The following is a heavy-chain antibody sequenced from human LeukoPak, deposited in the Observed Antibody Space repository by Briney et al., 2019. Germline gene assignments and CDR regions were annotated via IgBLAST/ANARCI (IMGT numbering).Heavy chain of an antibody. V-gene: IGHV1-2*02. J-gene: IGHJ3*02. CDR1: GYTFTGYY. Sequence: GASVKVSFKASGYTFTGYYMHWVRQAPGQGLEWMGWINPNSGGTNFAQKFQGRVTMTRDTSITTAYMELSRLTSDDTAVYYCARDNGNWNGYAFDIWGQGTMVTVSS. D-gene: IGHD1-1*01. CDR3: ARDNGNWNGYAFDI. CDR2: INPNSGGT.